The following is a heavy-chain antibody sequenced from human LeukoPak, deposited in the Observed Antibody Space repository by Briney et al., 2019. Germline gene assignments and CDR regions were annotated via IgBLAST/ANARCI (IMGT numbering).Heavy chain of an antibody. V-gene: IGHV4-39*01. D-gene: IGHD3-10*01. Sequence: RSETLSLTCTVSGGSISSSSYYWGWIRQPPGKGLEWIGSIYYSGSTYYNPSLKSRVTISLDTSKNQFSLRLSSVTAADTAVYYCARHRLARGRLTAFDIWGQGTMVTVSS. CDR2: IYYSGST. J-gene: IGHJ3*02. CDR3: ARHRLARGRLTAFDI. CDR1: GGSISSSSYY.